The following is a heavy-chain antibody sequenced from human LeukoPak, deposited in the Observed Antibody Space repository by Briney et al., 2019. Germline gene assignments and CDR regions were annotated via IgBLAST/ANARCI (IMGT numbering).Heavy chain of an antibody. D-gene: IGHD3-16*01. CDR1: GFTFSSYG. V-gene: IGHV3-33*01. CDR3: ARDDALGDNALDI. J-gene: IGHJ3*02. Sequence: PGGSLRLSCAASGFTFSSYGMHWVRQAPGKGLEWVAVIWNDGSQEKYADSVKGRFTISRDNSKNTLFLQMNSLRAEDTAVYYCARDDALGDNALDIWGQGTMVTVSS. CDR2: IWNDGSQE.